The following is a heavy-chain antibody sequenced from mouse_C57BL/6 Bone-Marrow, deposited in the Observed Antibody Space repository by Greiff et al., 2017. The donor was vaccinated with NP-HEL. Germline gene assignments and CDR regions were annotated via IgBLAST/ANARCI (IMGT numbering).Heavy chain of an antibody. D-gene: IGHD1-1*01. CDR2: IWTGGGT. CDR1: GFSLTSYA. J-gene: IGHJ4*01. V-gene: IGHV2-9-1*01. Sequence: QVQLKQSGPGLVAPSQSLSITCTVSGFSLTSYAISWVRQPPGKGLEWLGVIWTGGGTNYNSALKSRLSISKDNSKSQVFLKMNSLQTDDTARYYCAISSYENYYAMDYWGQGTSVTVSS. CDR3: AISSYENYYAMDY.